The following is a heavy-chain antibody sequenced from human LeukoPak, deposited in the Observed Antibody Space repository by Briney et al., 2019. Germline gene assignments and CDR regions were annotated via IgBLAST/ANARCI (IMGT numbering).Heavy chain of an antibody. V-gene: IGHV1-69*13. Sequence: ASVKVSCKASGGTFSSYAISWVRQAPGQGLEWMGGIIPIFGTANYAQKFQGRVTITADESTSTAYMELSSLRSEDTAVYYCARGAYGGNPFDYWGQGTLVTVSS. D-gene: IGHD4-23*01. CDR3: ARGAYGGNPFDY. J-gene: IGHJ4*02. CDR2: IIPIFGTA. CDR1: GGTFSSYA.